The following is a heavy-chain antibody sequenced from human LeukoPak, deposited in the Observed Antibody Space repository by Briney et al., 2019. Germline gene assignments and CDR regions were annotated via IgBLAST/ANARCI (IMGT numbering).Heavy chain of an antibody. Sequence: PGGSLRLSCAASGFTFDDYGMHWVRQAPGKGLEWVSGISWNSGKIGYADSVKGRFTISRDNAKNSLYLQMDSLRGEDTAFYYCERDPPPSDKNNRDVGGKGTRAPVSS. CDR2: ISWNSGKI. CDR1: GFTFDDYG. D-gene: IGHD1/OR15-1a*01. V-gene: IGHV3-9*01. J-gene: IGHJ6*03. CDR3: ERDPPPSDKNNRDV.